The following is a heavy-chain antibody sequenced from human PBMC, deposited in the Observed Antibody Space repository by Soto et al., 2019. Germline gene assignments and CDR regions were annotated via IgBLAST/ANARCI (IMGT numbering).Heavy chain of an antibody. CDR3: ARHGLPRILYSLFDP. CDR1: GGSISSSSYY. Sequence: SETLSLTCTVSGGSISSSSYYWGWIRQPPGKGLEWIGSIYYSGSTYYNPSLKSRVTISVDTSKNQFSLKLSSVTAADTAVYYCARHGLPRILYSLFDPWGQGTLVTVSS. J-gene: IGHJ5*02. D-gene: IGHD2-15*01. CDR2: IYYSGST. V-gene: IGHV4-39*01.